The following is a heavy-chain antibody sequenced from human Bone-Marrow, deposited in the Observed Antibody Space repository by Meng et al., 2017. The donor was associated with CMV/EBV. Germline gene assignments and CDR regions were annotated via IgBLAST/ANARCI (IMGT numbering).Heavy chain of an antibody. CDR2: ISAYNGNT. CDR3: ARDFDFWSGYPDYYGMDV. Sequence: ASVKVSCKASGYTFTSYGISWVRQAPGQGLEWMGWISAYNGNTNYAQKLQGRVTMTTDTSTSTAYMELRSLRSDDTAVYYCARDFDFWSGYPDYYGMDVWGRGTTVTVSS. CDR1: GYTFTSYG. J-gene: IGHJ6*02. V-gene: IGHV1-18*01. D-gene: IGHD3-3*01.